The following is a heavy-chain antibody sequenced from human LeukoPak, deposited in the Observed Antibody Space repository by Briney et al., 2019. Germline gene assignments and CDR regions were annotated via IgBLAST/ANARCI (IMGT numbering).Heavy chain of an antibody. D-gene: IGHD3-10*01. CDR2: INQDGTEK. CDR1: GFTFTTYW. CDR3: VKVAKYYYGSETYYFFEH. J-gene: IGHJ4*02. Sequence: GESLRLSCAASGFTFTTYWMSWVRQLPGKGLEWVANINQDGTEKYYVDSVKGRFTISRDNAKNSLDLQMNSLRVEDTGIYYCVKVAKYYYGSETYYFFEHWGQGTPVT. V-gene: IGHV3-7*01.